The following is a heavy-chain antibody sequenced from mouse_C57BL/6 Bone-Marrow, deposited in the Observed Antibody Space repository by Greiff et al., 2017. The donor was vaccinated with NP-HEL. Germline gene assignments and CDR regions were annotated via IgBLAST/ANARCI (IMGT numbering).Heavy chain of an antibody. Sequence: VQLQQPGAELVMPGASVKLSCKASGYTFTSYWMHWVKQRPGQGLEWIGEIDPSDSYTNYNQKFKGKSTLTVDKSSSTAYMQLSSLTSEDSAVYYCARDYRDYFDYWGQGTTLTVSS. CDR2: IDPSDSYT. V-gene: IGHV1-69*01. J-gene: IGHJ2*01. CDR3: ARDYRDYFDY. D-gene: IGHD2-12*01. CDR1: GYTFTSYW.